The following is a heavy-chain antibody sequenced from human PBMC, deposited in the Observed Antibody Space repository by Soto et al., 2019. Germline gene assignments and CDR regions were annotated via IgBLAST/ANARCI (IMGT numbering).Heavy chain of an antibody. CDR1: VFTFSDYW. CDR3: ARGAMAYDY. CDR2: LNGAGTTT. V-gene: IGHV3-74*01. D-gene: IGHD5-18*01. Sequence: WWSLRLSCSASVFTFSDYWMHWVRQLPGKGLVWVSRLNGAGTTTTYAESVRGRFTISRDNAKNTVYLQMNSLRAEDTAVYYCARGAMAYDYWGQGTLVTVSS. J-gene: IGHJ4*02.